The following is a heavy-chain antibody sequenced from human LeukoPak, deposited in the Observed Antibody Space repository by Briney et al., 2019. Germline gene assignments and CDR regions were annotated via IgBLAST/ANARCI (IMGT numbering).Heavy chain of an antibody. D-gene: IGHD3-16*01. Sequence: PSETLSLTCTVSGDSLRSFYWSFIRQPAGKGLEWIARIHTSGTTWYNASLKSRVAMSVDTSKNQFALRLTSVTAADTAVYYCARGDLYDGGGRNWLDPWGQGTLVSVSS. CDR2: IHTSGTT. CDR1: GDSLRSFY. CDR3: ARGDLYDGGGRNWLDP. V-gene: IGHV4-4*07. J-gene: IGHJ5*02.